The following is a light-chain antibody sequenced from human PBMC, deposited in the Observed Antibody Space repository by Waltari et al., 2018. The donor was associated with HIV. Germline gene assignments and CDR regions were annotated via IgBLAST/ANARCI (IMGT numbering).Light chain of an antibody. CDR1: NSNLGTHA. J-gene: IGLJ2*01. V-gene: IGLV1-40*01. CDR2: NTN. Sequence: QSVLTQPPSVSGAPGPRVTLSRPGRNSNLGTHAVHWYQQFPGTAPQLLIYNTNSRPSGVPDRFSGSKSGTSASLAISGLQAEDEADYFCQSSDSTLSGSVFGGGTKLTVL. CDR3: QSSDSTLSGSV.